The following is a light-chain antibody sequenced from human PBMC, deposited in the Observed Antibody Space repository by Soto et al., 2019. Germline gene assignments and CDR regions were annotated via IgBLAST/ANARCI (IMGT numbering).Light chain of an antibody. CDR2: NAS. Sequence: DIQMTQSPSTLSASVGDRVTITCRASQSISYYLAWYQKKPGKAPKVLIWNASSLQRGVPSRFSGSGSGTEFTLTIGSLLPDDFATYYCQQYNRFSTWTFGQGTKVEIK. J-gene: IGKJ1*01. CDR1: QSISYY. CDR3: QQYNRFSTWT. V-gene: IGKV1-5*01.